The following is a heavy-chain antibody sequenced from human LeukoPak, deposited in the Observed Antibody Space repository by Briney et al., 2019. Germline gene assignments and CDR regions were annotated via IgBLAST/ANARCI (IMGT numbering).Heavy chain of an antibody. CDR3: ARGGYYYGSGSYSEYYYYMDV. Sequence: GGSLRLSCAASGFTFSSYDMHWVRQATGKGLEWVSAIGTAGDTYYPGSVKGRFTISRDNAKNSLYLQMNSLRAEDTAVYYCARGGYYYGSGSYSEYYYYMDVWGKGTTVTVSS. CDR1: GFTFSSYD. J-gene: IGHJ6*03. CDR2: IGTAGDT. V-gene: IGHV3-13*01. D-gene: IGHD3-10*01.